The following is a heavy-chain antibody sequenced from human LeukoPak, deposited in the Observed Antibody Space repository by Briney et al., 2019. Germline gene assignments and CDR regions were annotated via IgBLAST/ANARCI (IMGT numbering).Heavy chain of an antibody. D-gene: IGHD6-13*01. CDR2: ISSDASIT. J-gene: IGHJ4*02. Sequence: QSGGSLRLSCAASGFTFSTYWMHWVRQDPGKGLVWVSRISSDASITSYADPVKGRFTISRDNAKNSLYLQMNSLRSDDTAVYYCARVVARQQRGLPLGGYYFDYWGQGTLVTVSS. CDR1: GFTFSTYW. V-gene: IGHV3-74*01. CDR3: ARVVARQQRGLPLGGYYFDY.